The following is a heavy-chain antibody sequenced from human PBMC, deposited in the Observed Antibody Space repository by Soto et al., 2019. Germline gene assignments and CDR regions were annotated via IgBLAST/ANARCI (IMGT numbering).Heavy chain of an antibody. J-gene: IGHJ4*02. Sequence: QVQLVQSGAEVKRPGSAVKVSCKAFGDTFNFYSINWVRQAPGLGLEWMGRVNPIVSMSNYAQRFEGRVTMTADKSTSTAYMELSGLRSEDTAIYYCATSYGSGYRAFDYWGQGALVTVSS. D-gene: IGHD3-10*01. CDR2: VNPIVSMS. V-gene: IGHV1-69*04. CDR1: GDTFNFYS. CDR3: ATSYGSGYRAFDY.